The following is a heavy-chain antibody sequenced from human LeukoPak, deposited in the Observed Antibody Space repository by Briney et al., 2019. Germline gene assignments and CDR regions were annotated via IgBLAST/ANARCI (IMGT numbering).Heavy chain of an antibody. J-gene: IGHJ3*02. D-gene: IGHD1-26*01. CDR1: RFTLCIHW. CDR3: ARGGSPPEALGDTFDS. CDR2: INTDGGSP. Sequence: GGSLRLSCAPSRFTLCIHWTQWGPHAPGRGRVRVSRINTDGGSPLYAQSVKSRFTISRDNPKSTLYLQMKSLSAEATAVYYCARGGSPPEALGDTFDSCGQGTMVTVSS. V-gene: IGHV3-74*01.